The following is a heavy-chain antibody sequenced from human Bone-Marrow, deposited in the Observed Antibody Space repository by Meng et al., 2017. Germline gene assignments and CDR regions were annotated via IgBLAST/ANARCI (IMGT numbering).Heavy chain of an antibody. CDR2: IYYSGST. J-gene: IGHJ3*02. CDR1: GGSISSSSYY. D-gene: IGHD6-19*01. Sequence: SETLSLTCTVSGGSISSSSYYWGWIRQPPGKGLEWIGSIYYSGSTYYNPSLKSRVTISVDTSKNQFSLKLSSVTAADTAVYYCARGSAWEWLVIGAFDIWGQGTMVTVSS. V-gene: IGHV4-39*07. CDR3: ARGSAWEWLVIGAFDI.